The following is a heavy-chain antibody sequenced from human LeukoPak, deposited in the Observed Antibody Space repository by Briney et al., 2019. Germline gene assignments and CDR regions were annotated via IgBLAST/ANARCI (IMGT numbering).Heavy chain of an antibody. CDR1: GFTFNSYW. CDR3: GNLRSLQF. CDR2: INQDGSEK. V-gene: IGHV3-7*05. J-gene: IGHJ4*02. Sequence: GGSLRLSCAASGFTFNSYWMIWVRQAPGKGLEWVANINQDGSEKYYVDSVKGRFTISRDNAKNSLYLEMNSLRAEDTAVYYCGNLRSLQFWGQGTLVTVSS. D-gene: IGHD3-3*01.